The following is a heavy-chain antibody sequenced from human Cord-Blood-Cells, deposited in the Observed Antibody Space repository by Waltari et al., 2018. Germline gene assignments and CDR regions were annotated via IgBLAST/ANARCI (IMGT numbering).Heavy chain of an antibody. CDR1: GYTFTGYY. CDR3: AGDGTGGYRNYYYYMDV. CDR2: INPNSGGT. V-gene: IGHV1-2*02. J-gene: IGHJ6*03. Sequence: QVQLVQSGAEVKKPGASVKVSCKASGYTFTGYYMHWVRQAPGQGLEWMGWINPNSGGTNYAQKFQGRVTMTRDTSISTAYMELSRLRSDDTAVYYCAGDGTGGYRNYYYYMDVWGKGTTVTVSS. D-gene: IGHD3-16*02.